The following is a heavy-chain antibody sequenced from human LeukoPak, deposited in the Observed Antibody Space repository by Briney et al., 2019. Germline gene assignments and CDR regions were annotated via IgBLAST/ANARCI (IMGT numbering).Heavy chain of an antibody. CDR3: AGGHVGSYVYYYYYGMDV. CDR1: GFTFSSYA. J-gene: IGHJ6*02. V-gene: IGHV4-34*01. D-gene: IGHD5-18*01. Sequence: GSLRLSCAASGFTFSSYAMSWVRQPPGKGLQWIGEINHTGSTNYNPSLKSRVTISVDTSKNQFSLKLSSVTAADTAVYYCAGGHVGSYVYYYYYGMDVWGQGTTVTVSS. CDR2: INHTGST.